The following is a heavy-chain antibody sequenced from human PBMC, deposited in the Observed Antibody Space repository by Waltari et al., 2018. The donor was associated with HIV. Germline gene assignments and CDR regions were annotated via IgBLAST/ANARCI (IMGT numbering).Heavy chain of an antibody. CDR1: GFTFSSYG. Sequence: QVQLVESGGGVVQPGRSLRLSCAASGFTFSSYGMQWVRQAPGKGLEWVAVIWYDGTNKYYADSVKGRFTISRDNSKNTLYLQMNSLRAEDTAVYYCARDRSEGGGYYYYGLDVWGQGTTVTVSS. V-gene: IGHV3-33*01. CDR3: ARDRSEGGGYYYYGLDV. J-gene: IGHJ6*02. CDR2: IWYDGTNK. D-gene: IGHD2-15*01.